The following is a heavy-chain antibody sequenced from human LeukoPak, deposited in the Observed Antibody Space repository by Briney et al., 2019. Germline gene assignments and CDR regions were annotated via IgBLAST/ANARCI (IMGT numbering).Heavy chain of an antibody. Sequence: KTSETLFLTCAVYGGSFSDYYWSWIRQPPGKGLEWIGEINQSGSTSYNPSLKSRVILSVDTSKNHFSLKLTSVTAADTATYYCAMGMTYYFDYWGQGTLVTVSS. J-gene: IGHJ4*02. D-gene: IGHD1-14*01. V-gene: IGHV4-34*01. CDR3: AMGMTYYFDY. CDR2: INQSGST. CDR1: GGSFSDYY.